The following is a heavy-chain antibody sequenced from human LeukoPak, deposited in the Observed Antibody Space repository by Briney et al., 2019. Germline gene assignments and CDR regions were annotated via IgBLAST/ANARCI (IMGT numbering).Heavy chain of an antibody. V-gene: IGHV4-59*08. Sequence: PTATLSLTCAVSRASTNSYNRSWIRQTPQKGLGWIGYGHYSGTTNYNASLRSRVTIAVDTSKNQFSLMLSSVAAADTAVYYCAKRGGDSGTFDSWGQGTLVTVSS. D-gene: IGHD4-23*01. CDR3: AKRGGDSGTFDS. J-gene: IGHJ4*02. CDR1: RASTNSYN. CDR2: GHYSGTT.